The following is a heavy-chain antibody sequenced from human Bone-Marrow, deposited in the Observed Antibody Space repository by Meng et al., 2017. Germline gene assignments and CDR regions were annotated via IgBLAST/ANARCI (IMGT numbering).Heavy chain of an antibody. V-gene: IGHV1-2*02. CDR1: GYTFTGYY. D-gene: IGHD6-13*01. J-gene: IGHJ4*02. CDR3: ARAHSSSWYVSFDY. CDR2: INPNSGGT. Sequence: ASVKVSCKASGYTFTGYYMHWVRQAPGQGLEWMGWINPNSGGTNYAQKFQGRVTMTRDTSISTAYMEPSRLRSDDTAVYYCARAHSSSWYVSFDYWGQGTLVTVSS.